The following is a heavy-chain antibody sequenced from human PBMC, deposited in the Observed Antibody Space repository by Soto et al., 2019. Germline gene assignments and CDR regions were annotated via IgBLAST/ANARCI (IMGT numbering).Heavy chain of an antibody. V-gene: IGHV1-2*02. CDR1: GYTFNVYY. CDR2: VYPKNDVT. Sequence: ASVKVSCKASGYTFNVYYIHWVRQAPGQGLEWVGFVYPKNDVTDLAQKFQGRVTLTRDTSISTVYMELSSLKSDDTAVYFCVRENWHYDYWGQGTLVTVSS. D-gene: IGHD1-7*01. J-gene: IGHJ4*02. CDR3: VRENWHYDY.